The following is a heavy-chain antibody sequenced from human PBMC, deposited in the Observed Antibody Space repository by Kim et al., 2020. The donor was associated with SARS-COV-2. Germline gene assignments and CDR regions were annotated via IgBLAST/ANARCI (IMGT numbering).Heavy chain of an antibody. J-gene: IGHJ6*02. V-gene: IGHV3-23*01. CDR1: GFTFSSYA. D-gene: IGHD1-26*01. CDR3: ARVLVPRDGMDV. Sequence: GGSLRLSCAASGFTFSSYAMSWVRQAPGKGLEWVSSIGSNGDNTYYADSVKGRFTISRDNSRNALYLQMNSLRADDTAVYYCARVLVPRDGMDVWGRGTTVTVYS. CDR2: IGSNGDNT.